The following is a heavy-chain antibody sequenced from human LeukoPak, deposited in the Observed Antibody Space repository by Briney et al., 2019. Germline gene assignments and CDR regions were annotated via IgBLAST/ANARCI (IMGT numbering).Heavy chain of an antibody. CDR3: ARGSGGSCYSCDWFDP. CDR2: MNPNSGNT. V-gene: IGHV1-8*02. CDR1: GYTFTSYG. Sequence: GASVKVSCKASGYTFTSYGISWVRQAPGQGLEWMGWMNPNSGNTGYAQKFQGRVTMTRNTSISTAYMELSSLRSEDTVVYYCARGSGGSCYSCDWFDPWGQGTLVTVSS. D-gene: IGHD2-15*01. J-gene: IGHJ5*02.